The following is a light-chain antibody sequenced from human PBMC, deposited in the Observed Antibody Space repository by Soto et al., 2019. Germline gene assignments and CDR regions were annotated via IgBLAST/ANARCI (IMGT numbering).Light chain of an antibody. CDR3: QSYDNSLSGSWV. CDR1: SSDVGAYNY. CDR2: EVS. Sequence: QSALTQPASVSGSPGQSITISCTGTSSDVGAYNYVSWYQQHPAKAPKLIIYEVSNRPSGVSNRFSGSKSGNTASLTISGLQAEDEAHYYCQSYDNSLSGSWVFGEGTKLTVL. V-gene: IGLV2-14*01. J-gene: IGLJ3*02.